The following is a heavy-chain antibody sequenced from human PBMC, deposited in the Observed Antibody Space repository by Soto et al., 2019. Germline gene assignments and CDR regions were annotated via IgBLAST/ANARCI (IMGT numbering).Heavy chain of an antibody. CDR1: GYTFTTFG. J-gene: IGHJ4*02. D-gene: IGHD3-9*01. CDR3: ARSAPFDIYAITPVDF. CDR2: ISANNGNT. Sequence: QVRLVQSGPEVKKPGASVKVSCKASGYTFTTFGISWVRQAPGQGLEWVGWISANNGNTKYSQKCQGRVYLTTETSASTVYMELRSLRSYDTAVYYCARSAPFDIYAITPVDFWGQGTLVTVSS. V-gene: IGHV1-18*01.